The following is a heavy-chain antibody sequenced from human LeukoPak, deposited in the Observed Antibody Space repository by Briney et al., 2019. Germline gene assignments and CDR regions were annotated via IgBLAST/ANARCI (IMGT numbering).Heavy chain of an antibody. V-gene: IGHV3-7*01. J-gene: IGHJ4*02. CDR1: GLTFNRHW. D-gene: IGHD3-16*01. Sequence: PGGSLRLSCAASGLTFNRHWMTWGRQAPGEGLGGVANITPVGSETYYVDSVRGPFPTPRDTSTSSLYLQMDNLGAEDTALYYCASRPAISDRYFGVFDYWGQGTLVRVSS. CDR3: ASRPAISDRYFGVFDY. CDR2: ITPVGSET.